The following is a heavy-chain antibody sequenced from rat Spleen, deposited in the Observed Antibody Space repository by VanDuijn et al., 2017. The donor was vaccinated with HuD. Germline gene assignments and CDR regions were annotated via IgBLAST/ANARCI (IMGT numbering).Heavy chain of an antibody. D-gene: IGHD1-4*01. CDR1: GFSFSMYG. Sequence: EVQVVDHGGGLVQPGRSLKVSCAPSGFSFSMYGMAWVRQAPTKGLEWVASIGFGGGNTYYRDSVKGRFTISRDNAKNTLYLQMDSLRSEDTATYYCARETGYNSYFDYWGQGVMVTVSS. J-gene: IGHJ2*01. CDR2: IGFGGGNT. CDR3: ARETGYNSYFDY. V-gene: IGHV5S13*01.